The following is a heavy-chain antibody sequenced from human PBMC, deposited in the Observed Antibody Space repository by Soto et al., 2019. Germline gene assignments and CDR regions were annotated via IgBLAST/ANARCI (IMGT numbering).Heavy chain of an antibody. J-gene: IGHJ3*02. V-gene: IGHV4-34*01. CDR2: INHSGST. CDR3: AARLLTRRFDI. D-gene: IGHD5-12*01. CDR1: GGSFSGYY. Sequence: SETLSLTCAVYGGSFSGYYWSWIRQPPGKGLEWIGEINHSGSTNYNPSLKSRVTISVDTSKNQFSLKLSSVTAADTAVYYCAARLLTRRFDIWGQGXMVTVSS.